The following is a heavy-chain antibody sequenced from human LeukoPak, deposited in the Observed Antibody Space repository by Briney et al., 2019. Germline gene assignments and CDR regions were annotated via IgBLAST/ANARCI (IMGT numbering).Heavy chain of an antibody. V-gene: IGHV1-2*06. CDR2: INPNSGGT. J-gene: IGHJ1*01. CDR3: ARGNYYDSSGLQH. Sequence: PGGSLRLSCAASGYTFTGYYMHWVRQAPGQGLEWMGRINPNSGGTNYAQKFQGRVTMTRDTSISTAYMELSRLRSDDTAVYYCARGNYYDSSGLQHWGQGILVTVSS. D-gene: IGHD3-22*01. CDR1: GYTFTGYY.